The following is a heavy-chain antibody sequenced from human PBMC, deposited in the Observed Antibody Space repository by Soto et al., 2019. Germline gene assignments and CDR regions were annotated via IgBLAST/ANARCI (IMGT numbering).Heavy chain of an antibody. V-gene: IGHV5-10-1*01. Sequence: GESLKISCRASGYTFTTYWISWVRQMPGKGLEWMGRIDPSNSYTNYSPSFQGHVTISSDKSISTAYLQMNSLRAEDTAVYYCATLNSFGSDYWGRGTLVTVSS. J-gene: IGHJ4*02. CDR1: GYTFTTYW. D-gene: IGHD5-18*01. CDR2: IDPSNSYT. CDR3: ATLNSFGSDY.